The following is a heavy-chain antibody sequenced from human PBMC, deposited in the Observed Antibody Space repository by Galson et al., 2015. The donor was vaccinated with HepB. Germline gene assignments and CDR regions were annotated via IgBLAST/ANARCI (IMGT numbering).Heavy chain of an antibody. CDR3: ASRDILTGYYGY. D-gene: IGHD3-9*01. J-gene: IGHJ4*02. CDR2: IYSGGST. V-gene: IGHV3-66*02. Sequence: LRLSCAASGFTVSSNYTSWVRQAPGKGLEWVSVIYSGGSTYYADSVKGRFTISRDNSKNTLYLQMNSLRAEDTAVYYCASRDILTGYYGYWGQGTLVIVSS. CDR1: GFTVSSNY.